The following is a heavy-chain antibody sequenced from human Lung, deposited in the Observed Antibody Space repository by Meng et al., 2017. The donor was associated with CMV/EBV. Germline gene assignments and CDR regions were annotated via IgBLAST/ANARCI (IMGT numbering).Heavy chain of an antibody. CDR3: AKSGAIAAAGSPFGRSYFDY. V-gene: IGHV3-9*01. Sequence: GGSXRLXXAASGFTFGDYAMHWVRQAPGKGLEWVSGISWSGGSIGFADSVKGRFSISRDNADNSLYLQMNSLRPEDTALYYCAKSGAIAAAGSPFGRSYFDYWGQGXLVTVSS. CDR2: ISWSGGSI. CDR1: GFTFGDYA. D-gene: IGHD6-13*01. J-gene: IGHJ4*02.